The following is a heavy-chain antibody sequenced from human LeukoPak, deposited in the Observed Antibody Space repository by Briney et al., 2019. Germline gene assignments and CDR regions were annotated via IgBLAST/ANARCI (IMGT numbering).Heavy chain of an antibody. D-gene: IGHD3-3*01. Sequence: GGSLRLSCAASGFTFSNYWMSWVRQTPGKGLEWVANIKEDGSEKYYVDSVKGRFTISRDNAKNSLYLQMNSLRAEDTAVYYCAKDRTRQAYWGQGTPVTVSS. CDR2: IKEDGSEK. CDR1: GFTFSNYW. V-gene: IGHV3-7*03. J-gene: IGHJ4*02. CDR3: AKDRTRQAY.